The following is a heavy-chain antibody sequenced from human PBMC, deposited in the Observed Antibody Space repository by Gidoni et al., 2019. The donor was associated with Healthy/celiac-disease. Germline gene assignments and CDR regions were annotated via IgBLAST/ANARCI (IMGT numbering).Heavy chain of an antibody. CDR1: GYSFTRYA. CDR2: INAGNGNT. CDR3: ARLGYDIMGDIVVVPAAMSDDY. V-gene: IGHV1-3*01. Sequence: QVQIVQSGAEVKNPGASVKVSCTASGYSFTRYAIHGVRQAPGQRLEWMGWINAGNGNTKYSQKFQGRVTITRDTSASTAYMELSSLRSEDTAVYYWARLGYDIMGDIVVVPAAMSDDYWGQGTLVTVSS. D-gene: IGHD2-2*01. J-gene: IGHJ4*02.